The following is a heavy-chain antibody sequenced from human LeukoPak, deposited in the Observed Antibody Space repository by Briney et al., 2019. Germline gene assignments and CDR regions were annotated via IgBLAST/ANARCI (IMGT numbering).Heavy chain of an antibody. CDR3: ARDMNTGNSRVKTFDI. CDR2: MSTEGSYA. D-gene: IGHD4-23*01. CDR1: GFTFSTNW. J-gene: IGHJ3*02. Sequence: GGSLRLSCAASGFTFSTNWMSCVRQAPGTELVCVSLMSTEGSYAINADSVTGRFTISRDNAMNTLYLQMNSLRAEDTAVYYCARDMNTGNSRVKTFDIWGQGTLVTVSS. V-gene: IGHV3-74*01.